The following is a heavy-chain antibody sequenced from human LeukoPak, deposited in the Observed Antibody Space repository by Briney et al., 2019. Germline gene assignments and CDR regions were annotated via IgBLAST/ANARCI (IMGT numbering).Heavy chain of an antibody. CDR1: GFTFSNYA. CDR2: LTNSDSSGGVT. J-gene: IGHJ4*01. Sequence: GGSLRLSCAASGFTFSNYAMSWVRQAPGKGLEWVSALTNSDSSGGVTCYADSGKGRFIISRDNSKVTLYMQLSSLRAEDTAVYYCSKAMSTDHYDSRGFYRVDFDSWGQGTLVTVSS. CDR3: SKAMSTDHYDSRGFYRVDFDS. D-gene: IGHD3-22*01. V-gene: IGHV3-23*01.